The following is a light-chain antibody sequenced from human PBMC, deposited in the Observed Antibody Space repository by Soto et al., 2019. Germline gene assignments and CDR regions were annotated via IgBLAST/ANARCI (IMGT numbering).Light chain of an antibody. V-gene: IGLV1-40*01. Sequence: QSVLTQPPSVSGAPGQRVTISCTGSSSNIGAGYDVHWYQQLPGTAPKLLIYANSNRPSGVPDRFSGSKSGTSASLAITGLQAEDEADYYCRSYDSRLSGYVFGTGTKLTVL. CDR1: SSNIGAGYD. J-gene: IGLJ1*01. CDR2: ANS. CDR3: RSYDSRLSGYV.